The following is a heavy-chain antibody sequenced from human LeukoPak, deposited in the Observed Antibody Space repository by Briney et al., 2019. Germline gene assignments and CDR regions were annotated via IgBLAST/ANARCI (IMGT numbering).Heavy chain of an antibody. Sequence: SETLSLTCTVSGGSISSGGYYWSWIRQHPGKGLEWIGYIYYSGSTYYNPSLKTRVTISVDTSKNQFSLKLSAVTAADTAVYSCARYYYGAGSCGMDVWGQGTTVTVSS. CDR2: IYYSGST. V-gene: IGHV4-31*03. CDR1: GGSISSGGYY. D-gene: IGHD3-10*01. J-gene: IGHJ6*02. CDR3: ARYYYGAGSCGMDV.